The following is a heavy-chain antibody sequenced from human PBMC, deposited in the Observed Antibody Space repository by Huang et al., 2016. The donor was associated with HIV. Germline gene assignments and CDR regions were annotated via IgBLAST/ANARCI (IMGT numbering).Heavy chain of an antibody. D-gene: IGHD2-15*01. J-gene: IGHJ4*02. CDR2: RNPTSGNT. CDR3: ATLPPVNYGRSGGRVRDY. CDR1: GYTFSNYD. Sequence: QVQLVQSGAEVKKPGASVKVSCTASGYTFSNYDINWVRQAPGQGLEGMGWRNPTSGNTGYARKFQGRVTMTRSTSISTAYMELSRLRFEDTAVYYCATLPPVNYGRSGGRVRDYWGQGSLVTVSS. V-gene: IGHV1-8*01.